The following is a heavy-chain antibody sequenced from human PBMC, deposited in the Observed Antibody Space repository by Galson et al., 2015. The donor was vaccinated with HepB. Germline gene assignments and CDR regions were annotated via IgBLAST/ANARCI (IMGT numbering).Heavy chain of an antibody. D-gene: IGHD6-19*01. CDR3: ARGVAVADWYYFDY. J-gene: IGHJ4*02. V-gene: IGHV1-18*01. CDR2: ISVYNGKT. CDR1: GYISMKYG. Sequence: SVKVSCKASGYISMKYGITWVRQAPGQGLEWMGWISVYNGKTNYAQNLQDRVTLTTDTSTSTAYMELRSLRSEDTAMYYCARGVAVADWYYFDYWGQGTLVTVPS.